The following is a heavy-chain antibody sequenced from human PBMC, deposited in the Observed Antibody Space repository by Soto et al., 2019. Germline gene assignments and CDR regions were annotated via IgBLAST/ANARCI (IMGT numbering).Heavy chain of an antibody. CDR3: ATRMYSTSWFYFVS. J-gene: IGHJ4*02. CDR1: GFTFTNYA. CDR2: VAGAPGST. D-gene: IGHD6-13*01. V-gene: IGHV3-23*01. Sequence: EVQLLESWGGLVQPGGSLRLSCAASGFTFTNYAMSWVRQAPGKGLEWVSTVAGAPGSTSYADSVKGRFTISRDNSKNTLYLQMSSLRAEDTALYYCATRMYSTSWFYFVSWGQGTLVTVSS.